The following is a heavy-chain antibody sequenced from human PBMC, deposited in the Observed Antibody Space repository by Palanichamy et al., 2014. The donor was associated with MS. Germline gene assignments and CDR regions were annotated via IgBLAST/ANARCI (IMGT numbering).Heavy chain of an antibody. CDR1: GYTFTDYA. J-gene: IGHJ4*02. CDR3: ARGLWSSSRVGYYFDN. D-gene: IGHD3-3*01. CDR2: INAGNGNT. V-gene: IGHV1-3*01. Sequence: VQACASLGREVEEGLGPSVKVSCKASGYTFTDYAMNWVRQAPGQRLEWMGWINAGNGNTKYSQKFQGRVTLTRDTSASTAYMELSSLTSEDTAVYYCARGLWSSSRVGYYFDNWGQGTLVTVSS.